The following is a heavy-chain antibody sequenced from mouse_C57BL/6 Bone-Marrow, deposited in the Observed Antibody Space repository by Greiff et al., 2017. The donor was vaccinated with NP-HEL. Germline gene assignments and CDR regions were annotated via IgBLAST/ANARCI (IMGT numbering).Heavy chain of an antibody. Sequence: VQLKESGAELVRPGASVKLSCTASGFNIKDDYMHWVKQRPEQGLEWIGWIDPENGDTEYASKFQGKATITADTSSNTAYLQLSSLTSEDTAVYYCTTSDYYGSSYVGYYFDYWGQGTTLTVSS. CDR1: GFNIKDDY. CDR3: TTSDYYGSSYVGYYFDY. V-gene: IGHV14-4*01. D-gene: IGHD1-1*01. J-gene: IGHJ2*01. CDR2: IDPENGDT.